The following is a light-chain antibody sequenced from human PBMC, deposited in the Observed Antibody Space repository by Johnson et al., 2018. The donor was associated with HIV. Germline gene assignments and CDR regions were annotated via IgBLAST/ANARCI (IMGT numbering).Light chain of an antibody. V-gene: IGLV1-51*01. J-gene: IGLJ1*01. Sequence: QSVLTQPPSVSAAPRQRVTISCSGNSSNMGNNYVSWYQQVPGTAPKLLIYDNNKRPSGIPDRFSGSKSGTSATLGITGLQTGDEADYYCGTWDSSLSPYVLGTGTKVTVL. CDR1: SSNMGNNY. CDR2: DNN. CDR3: GTWDSSLSPYV.